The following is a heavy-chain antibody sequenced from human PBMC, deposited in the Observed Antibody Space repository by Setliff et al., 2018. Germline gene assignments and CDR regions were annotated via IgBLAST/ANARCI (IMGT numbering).Heavy chain of an antibody. CDR1: GYSFTSYW. CDR3: ARRIGTGHQAFDI. CDR2: IYPGDSDT. D-gene: IGHD6-13*01. J-gene: IGHJ3*02. V-gene: IGHV5-51*01. Sequence: GESLKISCKGSGYSFTSYWIGWVRQMPGKGLEWMGIIYPGDSDTRYSPSFQGQVTISAXXSISTAYLQWXXLKASDTAMYYCARRIGTGHQAFDIWGQGTMVTVSS.